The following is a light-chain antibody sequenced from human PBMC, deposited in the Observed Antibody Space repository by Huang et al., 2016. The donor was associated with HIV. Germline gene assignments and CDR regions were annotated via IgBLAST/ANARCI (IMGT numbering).Light chain of an antibody. CDR1: QGIGNS. CDR3: QQYHSLPWT. J-gene: IGKJ1*01. CDR2: ATS. Sequence: DIQMTQSPSSLSASVGDRVTITCRASQGIGNSLAWYQQKQEKAPRLLLYATSTLESGVPSRFSGSGSGTHYTLTINTLQPEDIASYYCQQYHSLPWTFGQGTKVEIK. V-gene: IGKV1-NL1*01.